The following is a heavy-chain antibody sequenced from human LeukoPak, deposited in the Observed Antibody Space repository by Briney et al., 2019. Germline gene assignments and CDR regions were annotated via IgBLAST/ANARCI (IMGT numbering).Heavy chain of an antibody. CDR3: ARSGYSGYEVEGPARGWFDP. CDR1: GGSIRSYY. V-gene: IGHV4-4*07. J-gene: IGHJ5*02. D-gene: IGHD5-12*01. Sequence: SETLSLTCSVSGGSIRSYYWSWIRQPAGKGLEWIGRVYPSGSTKYNPSLKNRVTMSADTSRNQLSLKLSSVTAADTAVFYCARSGYSGYEVEGPARGWFDPWGQGILVIVSS. CDR2: VYPSGST.